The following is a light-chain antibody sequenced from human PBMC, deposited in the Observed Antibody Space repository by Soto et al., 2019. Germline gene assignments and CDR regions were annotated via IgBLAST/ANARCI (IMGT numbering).Light chain of an antibody. CDR2: EVS. V-gene: IGLV2-14*01. CDR1: SSEVGGYNY. CDR3: SSYTSSSTPYV. Sequence: QSVLTQPASVSGSAGQSITNSCTGTSSEVGGYNYVSWYQQHPGKAPKLMIYEVSNRPSGVSNRFSGSKSGNTASLTISGLQAEDEADYYCSSYTSSSTPYVFGTGTKLTVL. J-gene: IGLJ1*01.